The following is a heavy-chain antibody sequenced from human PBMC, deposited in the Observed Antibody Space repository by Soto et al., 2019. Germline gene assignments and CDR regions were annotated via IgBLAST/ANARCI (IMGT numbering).Heavy chain of an antibody. CDR3: ARGIAAAGTGWFDP. D-gene: IGHD6-13*01. J-gene: IGHJ5*02. CDR2: IYYGGST. CDR1: GGSISSGDYY. V-gene: IGHV4-30-4*01. Sequence: SETLSLTCTVSGGSISSGDYYWSWIRQPPGKGLEWIGYIYYGGSTYYNPSLKSRVTISVDTSKNQFSLKLSSVTAADTAVYYCARGIAAAGTGWFDPWGQGTLVTVSS.